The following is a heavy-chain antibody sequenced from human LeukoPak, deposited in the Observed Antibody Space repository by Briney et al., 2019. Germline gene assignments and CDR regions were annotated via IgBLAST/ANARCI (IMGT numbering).Heavy chain of an antibody. CDR1: GFTFSSYA. J-gene: IGHJ3*02. D-gene: IGHD2/OR15-2a*01. V-gene: IGHV3-23*01. CDR3: AKDNSRTTYDAVDI. Sequence: GGSLRLSCAASGFTFSSYAMTWVRQAPGKGLEWVSAISGSGGSTYYADSVKGRFTISRDNSKSTLYLQMNSLRAEDTAVYYCAKDNSRTTYDAVDIWCQGTMVTVSS. CDR2: ISGSGGST.